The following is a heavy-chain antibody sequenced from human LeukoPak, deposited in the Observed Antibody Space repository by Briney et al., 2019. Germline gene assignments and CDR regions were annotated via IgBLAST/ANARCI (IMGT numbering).Heavy chain of an antibody. CDR1: GYTFASYD. D-gene: IGHD2-2*01. V-gene: IGHV1-8*03. CDR3: ARAGYCSSTSCYDAFDI. Sequence: ASVRVSCKASGYTFASYDINWVRQATGQGLEWMGWMNPNSGNTGYAQKFQGRVTITRNTSISTAYIELSSLRSEDTAVYYCARAGYCSSTSCYDAFDIWGQGTMVTVSS. J-gene: IGHJ3*02. CDR2: MNPNSGNT.